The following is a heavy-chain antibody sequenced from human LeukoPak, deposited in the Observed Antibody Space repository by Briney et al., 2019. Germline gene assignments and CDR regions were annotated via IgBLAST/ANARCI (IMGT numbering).Heavy chain of an antibody. V-gene: IGHV3-23*01. D-gene: IGHD6-19*01. J-gene: IGHJ4*02. CDR1: GFTFSSYA. CDR3: AKDRGAVARPHDLDY. CDR2: ISGSGGST. Sequence: GGSLRLSCAASGFTFSSYAMSWVRQAPGEGLEWVSAISGSGGSTYYADSVKGRFTISRDNSKNTLYLQMNSLRAEDTAVYYCAKDRGAVARPHDLDYWGQGTLVTVSS.